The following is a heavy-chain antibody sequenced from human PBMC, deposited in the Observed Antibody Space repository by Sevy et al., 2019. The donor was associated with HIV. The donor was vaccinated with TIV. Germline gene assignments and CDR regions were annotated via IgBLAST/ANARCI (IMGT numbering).Heavy chain of an antibody. V-gene: IGHV3-21*01. CDR1: GFTFSSYT. J-gene: IGHJ4*01. Sequence: GESLKISCAVSGFTFSSYTMNWVRQAPGKGLEWVSSISSSSRYICYADSVKGRFTISRDNAKNSVYLQMNSLRTEDTAVYYCARDGGCSTTSCLLYFDYWGQGTLVTVSS. D-gene: IGHD2-2*01. CDR3: ARDGGCSTTSCLLYFDY. CDR2: ISSSSRYI.